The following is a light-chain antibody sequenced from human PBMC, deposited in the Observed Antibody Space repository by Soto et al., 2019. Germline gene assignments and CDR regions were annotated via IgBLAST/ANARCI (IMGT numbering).Light chain of an antibody. Sequence: IVLTQSLGTLSLSPGERATLSCRADQTVSNRYLAWYQQKPGQAPRLLIYGASYRATGIPDRFSGSGSGTDFTLTISRLEPEDFAVYYCHQYESSPLTFGGGTKVEIK. V-gene: IGKV3-20*01. CDR3: HQYESSPLT. CDR2: GAS. J-gene: IGKJ4*01. CDR1: QTVSNRY.